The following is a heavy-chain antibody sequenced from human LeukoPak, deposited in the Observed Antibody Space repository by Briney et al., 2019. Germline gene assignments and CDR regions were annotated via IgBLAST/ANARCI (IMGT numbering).Heavy chain of an antibody. CDR1: GFTFSNFW. CDR3: ARDKGTVTPRGYYYYMDV. J-gene: IGHJ6*03. Sequence: GGSLRLSCAASGFTFSNFWMSWVRQDPGKGLEWVAKIKQDGSEKYYVDSVKGRFTISRDNAKSSLYLQMNNQRAEDTAVYFCARDKGTVTPRGYYYYMDVWGRGTTVTVSS. V-gene: IGHV3-7*01. D-gene: IGHD4-11*01. CDR2: IKQDGSEK.